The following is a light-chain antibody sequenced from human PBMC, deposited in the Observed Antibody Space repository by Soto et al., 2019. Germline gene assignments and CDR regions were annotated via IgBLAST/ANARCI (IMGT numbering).Light chain of an antibody. CDR1: QTIGRY. V-gene: IGKV1-39*01. CDR2: TTS. J-gene: IGKJ3*01. CDR3: QQSDSAPPT. Sequence: DIQVTQSPSSLSASVGDRITITCRTSQTIGRYLNWYQQKPGKAPETLIYTTSSLESGVPSRFSGSGSGTHFTLTISSLQPEDFATYFCQQSDSAPPTFGPGTTVDVK.